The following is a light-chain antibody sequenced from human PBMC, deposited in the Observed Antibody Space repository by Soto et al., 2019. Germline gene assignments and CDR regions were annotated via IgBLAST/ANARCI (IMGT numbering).Light chain of an antibody. CDR3: LHYGFVWYT. Sequence: PGTLSLPPGERATLSCRASQSVDSNYLAWYQQRPGQAPRLLIHGASSRATGIPDRFSGSGSGTDFTLTISRLEPEDFAVYYCLHYGFVWYTFGQGTKLEIQ. CDR1: QSVDSNY. CDR2: GAS. V-gene: IGKV3-20*01. J-gene: IGKJ2*01.